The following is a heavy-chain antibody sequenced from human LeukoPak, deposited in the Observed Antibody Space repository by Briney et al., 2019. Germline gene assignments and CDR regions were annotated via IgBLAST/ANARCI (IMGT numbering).Heavy chain of an antibody. D-gene: IGHD6-19*01. CDR2: IYYSGST. CDR1: GGSMSPYH. CDR3: ARAVSGRFDY. Sequence: SETLSLTCTVSGGSMSPYHWGWIRQPLGEGLEWTGYIYYSGSTNYNPSLNSRVTISVDTSKNQFSLRLSSVTAADTAIYYCARAVSGRFDYWGQGTLVTVSS. V-gene: IGHV4-59*08. J-gene: IGHJ4*02.